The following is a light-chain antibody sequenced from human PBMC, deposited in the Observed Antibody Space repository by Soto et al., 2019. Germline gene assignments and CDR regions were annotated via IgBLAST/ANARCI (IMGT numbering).Light chain of an antibody. Sequence: QSVLAQPASVSGSPGQSINISCTGTSSDVGTYNLVSWYQQHPGKAPKLMVYEGTKRPSGVSNRFSGSKSGNTASLTISGLQAEDEADYYCCSYVGSSTYVFGTGTKVTVL. CDR1: SSDVGTYNL. V-gene: IGLV2-23*01. CDR2: EGT. J-gene: IGLJ1*01. CDR3: CSYVGSSTYV.